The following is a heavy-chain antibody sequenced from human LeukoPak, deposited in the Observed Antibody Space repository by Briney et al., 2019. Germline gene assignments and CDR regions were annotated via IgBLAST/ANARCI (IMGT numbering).Heavy chain of an antibody. J-gene: IGHJ4*02. D-gene: IGHD1-26*01. CDR3: ARDKIVGATYFDY. CDR2: IKQDGSEK. CDR1: GFTFSSYW. Sequence: QTGGSLRLSCADSGFTFSSYWMSWVRQAPGKGLEWVANIKQDGSEKYYVDSVKGRFTISRDNAKNSLYLQMNSLRAEDTAVYYCARDKIVGATYFDYWGQGTLVTVSS. V-gene: IGHV3-7*01.